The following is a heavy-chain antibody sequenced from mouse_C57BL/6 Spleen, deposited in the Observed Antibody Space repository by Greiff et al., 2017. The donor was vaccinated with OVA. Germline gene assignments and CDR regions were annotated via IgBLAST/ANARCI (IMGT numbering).Heavy chain of an antibody. V-gene: IGHV1-59*01. D-gene: IGHD1-1*01. CDR2: IDPSDSYT. Sequence: QVQLQQPGAELVRPGPSVKLSCKASGYTFTSYWMHWVKQRPGQGLEWIGVIDPSDSYTNYNQKFKGKATLTVDTSSSTAYMQLSSLTSEDSAVYYCARAQFITTVVAPFDYWGQGTTLTVSS. CDR3: ARAQFITTVVAPFDY. J-gene: IGHJ2*01. CDR1: GYTFTSYW.